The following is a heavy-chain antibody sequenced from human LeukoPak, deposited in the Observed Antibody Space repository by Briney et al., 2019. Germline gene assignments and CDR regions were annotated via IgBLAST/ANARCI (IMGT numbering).Heavy chain of an antibody. V-gene: IGHV1-18*01. D-gene: IGHD2-2*01. Sequence: ASVKVSCKASGYTFTSYGISWVRQAPGQGLEWMGWISAYNGNTNYAQKLQGRVTMTTDTSTSTAYMELRSLRSDDTAVYYCAREGCSSTSCPHSYYYYYMDVWGKGTTVTVSS. CDR1: GYTFTSYG. CDR2: ISAYNGNT. J-gene: IGHJ6*03. CDR3: AREGCSSTSCPHSYYYYYMDV.